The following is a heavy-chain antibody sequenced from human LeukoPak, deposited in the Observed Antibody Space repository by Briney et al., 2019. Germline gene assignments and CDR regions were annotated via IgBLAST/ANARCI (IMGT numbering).Heavy chain of an antibody. CDR2: ISAYNGNT. D-gene: IGHD5-12*01. Sequence: GASVKVSCKASGYTFTSYGISWVRQAPGQGLEWMGWISAYNGNTNYAQKLQGRVTMTTDTSTSTAYMELRSLRSDDTAVYYCARDDGGVDIVATSVEVWDYWGQGTLVTVSS. J-gene: IGHJ4*02. V-gene: IGHV1-18*01. CDR3: ARDDGGVDIVATSVEVWDY. CDR1: GYTFTSYG.